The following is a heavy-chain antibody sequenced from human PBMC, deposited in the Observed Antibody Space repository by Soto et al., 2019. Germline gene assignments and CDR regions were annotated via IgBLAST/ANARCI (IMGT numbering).Heavy chain of an antibody. J-gene: IGHJ4*02. D-gene: IGHD2-2*01. CDR2: IYYSGST. V-gene: IGHV4-61*01. CDR3: ARVQRERPDEIPFDY. Sequence: SQPLSLTCSVSGGSVSNGSYYWSLIQQPPGKGLEWIGYIYYSGSTNYNPSLKSRVTISVDTSKNQSSLKLSSVTAADTAVYYCARVQRERPDEIPFDYWGQGTLGTVSS. CDR1: GGSVSNGSYY.